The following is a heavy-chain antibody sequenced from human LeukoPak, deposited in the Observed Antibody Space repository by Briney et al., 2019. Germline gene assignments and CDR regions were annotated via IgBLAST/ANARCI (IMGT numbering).Heavy chain of an antibody. D-gene: IGHD5-18*01. CDR2: IKQDGSEK. Sequence: GGSLRLSCAASGFTFGSYWMSWVRQAPGKGLEWVANIKQDGSEKYYVDSVKGRFTISRDNAKNSLYLQMNSLRAEDTAVYYCARDTAGDYYYYGMDVWGQGTTVTVSS. J-gene: IGHJ6*02. V-gene: IGHV3-7*01. CDR3: ARDTAGDYYYYGMDV. CDR1: GFTFGSYW.